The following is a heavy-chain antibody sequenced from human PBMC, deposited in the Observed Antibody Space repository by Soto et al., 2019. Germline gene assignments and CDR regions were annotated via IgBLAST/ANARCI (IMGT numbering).Heavy chain of an antibody. CDR3: ARYGEVTPRRYGMDV. V-gene: IGHV4-34*01. D-gene: IGHD3-16*01. CDR1: GGSFSGYQ. J-gene: IGHJ6*02. CDR2: INHSGST. Sequence: SETLSLTCAVYGGSFSGYQWSWIRQAPGKGLEWIGEINHSGSTNYSPSLKSRVTISIDTSKNQFSLMLSSVTAADTAMYHCARYGEVTPRRYGMDVWGQGTTVTVSS.